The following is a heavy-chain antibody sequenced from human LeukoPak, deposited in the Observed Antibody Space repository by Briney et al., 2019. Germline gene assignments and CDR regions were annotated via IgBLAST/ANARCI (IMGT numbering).Heavy chain of an antibody. J-gene: IGHJ4*02. CDR1: GYTFTSYG. Sequence: ASVKVSCKASGYTFTSYGISWVRQAPGQGLEWMGWISAYNGNTNFAQKLQGRVTMTTDTSTSTAYLELRSLRSDDTAVYYCARVTDRRITIFGVVPLGFDYWGQGTLVTVSS. CDR2: ISAYNGNT. D-gene: IGHD3-3*01. CDR3: ARVTDRRITIFGVVPLGFDY. V-gene: IGHV1-18*01.